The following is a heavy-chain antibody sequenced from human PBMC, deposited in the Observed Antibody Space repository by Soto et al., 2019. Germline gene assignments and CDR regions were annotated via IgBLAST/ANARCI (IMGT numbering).Heavy chain of an antibody. CDR1: GGSIISGDYY. D-gene: IGHD3-22*01. V-gene: IGHV4-61*08. CDR3: ARGGYYDSSGYYYVL. J-gene: IGHJ4*02. Sequence: PSETLSLTCTVSGGSIISGDYYWSWIRQPPGKGLEWIGYIYYSGSTNYNPSLKSRVTISVDTSKNQFSLKLSSVTAADTAVYYCARGGYYDSSGYYYVLWGQGTLVTVSS. CDR2: IYYSGST.